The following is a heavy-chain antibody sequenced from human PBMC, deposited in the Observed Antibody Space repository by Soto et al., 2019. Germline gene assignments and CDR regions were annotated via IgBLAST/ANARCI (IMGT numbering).Heavy chain of an antibody. Sequence: QVQLVQSGAEVKKPGSSVKVSCKASGGTFSSYAISWVRQAPGQGLEWMGGIIPIFGTANYAQKCQGRVTITADESTSTAYREPSSLRCEDTAVYYCASESRYCSGGSCYFLPGIDYWGQGTLVTVSS. J-gene: IGHJ4*02. CDR2: IIPIFGTA. V-gene: IGHV1-69*12. D-gene: IGHD2-15*01. CDR1: GGTFSSYA. CDR3: ASESRYCSGGSCYFLPGIDY.